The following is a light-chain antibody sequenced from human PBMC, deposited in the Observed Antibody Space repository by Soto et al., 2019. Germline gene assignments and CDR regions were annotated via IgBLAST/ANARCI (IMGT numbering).Light chain of an antibody. CDR1: SSDVGGYNY. J-gene: IGLJ2*01. CDR2: EVS. Sequence: QSALTQPPSASWSPGQSFTISCTGTSSDVGGYNYVSWYQQHPGKAPKLMIYEVSKRPSGVPDRFSGSKSGNTASLTVSGLQVEDEADYYCSSFEASNNLLFGGGTKVTVL. V-gene: IGLV2-8*01. CDR3: SSFEASNNLL.